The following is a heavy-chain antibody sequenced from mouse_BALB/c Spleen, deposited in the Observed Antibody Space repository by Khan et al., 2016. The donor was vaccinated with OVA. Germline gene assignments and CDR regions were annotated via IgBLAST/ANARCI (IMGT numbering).Heavy chain of an antibody. J-gene: IGHJ2*01. CDR1: GYSITSDYA. D-gene: IGHD1-1*01. V-gene: IGHV3-2*02. CDR2: ISYSGRT. Sequence: EVQLQESGPGLVKPSQSLSLTCTVTGYSITSDYAWNWIRQFPGNKLEWMGYISYSGRTSYNPSLKSRISITLDTSKNQFFLQLNSVTTEDIATYYCARSVTITTVVATDFDYWGQGTTLTVSS. CDR3: ARSVTITTVVATDFDY.